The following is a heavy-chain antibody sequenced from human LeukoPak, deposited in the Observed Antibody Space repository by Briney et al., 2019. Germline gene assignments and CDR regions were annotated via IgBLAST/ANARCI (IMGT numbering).Heavy chain of an antibody. CDR2: IYYSGST. D-gene: IGHD6-19*01. J-gene: IGHJ3*02. Sequence: SETLSLTCTVSGGSISSSSYYWGWIRQPSGKGLEWIGSIYYSGSTYYNPSLKSRVTISVDTSKNQFSLKLSSVTAADTAVYYCARVGGDSSGWRNAFDIWGQGTMVTVSS. CDR1: GGSISSSSYY. V-gene: IGHV4-39*01. CDR3: ARVGGDSSGWRNAFDI.